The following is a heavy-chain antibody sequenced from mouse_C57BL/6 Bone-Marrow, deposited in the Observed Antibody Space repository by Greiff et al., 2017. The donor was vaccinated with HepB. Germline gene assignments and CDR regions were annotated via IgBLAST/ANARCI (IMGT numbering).Heavy chain of an antibody. V-gene: IGHV1-64*01. CDR2: IHPNSGST. CDR3: ARDLQSWFAY. J-gene: IGHJ3*01. CDR1: GYTFTSYW. D-gene: IGHD6-1*01. Sequence: QVHVKQPGAELVKPGASVKLSCKASGYTFTSYWMHWVKQRPGQGLEWIGMIHPNSGSTNYNEKFKSKATLTVDKSSSTAYMQLSSLASEDSAVYYCARDLQSWFAYWGQGTLVTVSA.